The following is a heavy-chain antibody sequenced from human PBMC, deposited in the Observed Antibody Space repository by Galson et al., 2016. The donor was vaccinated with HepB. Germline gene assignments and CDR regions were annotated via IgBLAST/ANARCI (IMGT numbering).Heavy chain of an antibody. CDR3: AHIGLRFGDLLLDY. CDR1: GFSLNIDGEG. V-gene: IGHV2-5*01. D-gene: IGHD3-10*01. CDR2: VYWNDDK. Sequence: LVKPTQTLTLTCTFSGFSLNIDGEGVSWIRQPPGKALEWLALVYWNDDKRYSPSLKTRLTITKDASKKQVFLRMTNMDPADTATYYCAHIGLRFGDLLLDYWGQGARVTVSS. J-gene: IGHJ4*02.